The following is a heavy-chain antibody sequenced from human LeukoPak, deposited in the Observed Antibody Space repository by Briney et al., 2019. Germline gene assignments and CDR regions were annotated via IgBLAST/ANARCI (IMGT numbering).Heavy chain of an antibody. Sequence: PETLSLTCTVSGYSINSGHYWGWIRQPPGKRLEWIGSIHSSATAYYNPTLKSRVTISVDASKNQFSLNLTSVTAADAAVYYCASLLGPLSYNFGFARDYWGQGTLVTVSS. V-gene: IGHV4-38-2*02. CDR2: IHSSATA. CDR1: GYSINSGHY. J-gene: IGHJ4*01. D-gene: IGHD5-18*01. CDR3: ASLLGPLSYNFGFARDY.